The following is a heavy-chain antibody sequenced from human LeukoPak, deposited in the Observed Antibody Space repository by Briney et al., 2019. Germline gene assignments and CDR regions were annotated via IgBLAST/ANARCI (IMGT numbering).Heavy chain of an antibody. CDR1: GFTFSSYN. V-gene: IGHV3-21*01. CDR2: ITSSSSYI. J-gene: IGHJ6*03. CDR3: ARDPYSAGYWNYYYYYMDV. D-gene: IGHD1-26*01. Sequence: GGSLRLSCAASGFTFSSYNMNWVRQAPGKGLEWVSSITSSSSYIYYADSVKGRFTISRDNAKNSLFLQMNSLTAEDTAVYYCARDPYSAGYWNYYYYYMDVWGKGTTVTISS.